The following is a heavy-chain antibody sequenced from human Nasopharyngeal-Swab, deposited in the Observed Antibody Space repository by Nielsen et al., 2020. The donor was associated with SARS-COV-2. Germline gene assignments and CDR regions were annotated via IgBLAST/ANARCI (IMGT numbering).Heavy chain of an antibody. Sequence: SETLSLTCTVSGGSISSSSYYWGWIRPPPGKGLEWIGSIYYSGSTYYNPSLKSRVTISVDTSKNQFSLKLSSVTAADTAVYYCARGGAVPTAWYFDLWGRGTLVTVSS. D-gene: IGHD4/OR15-4a*01. CDR1: GGSISSSSYY. V-gene: IGHV4-39*07. J-gene: IGHJ2*01. CDR3: ARGGAVPTAWYFDL. CDR2: IYYSGST.